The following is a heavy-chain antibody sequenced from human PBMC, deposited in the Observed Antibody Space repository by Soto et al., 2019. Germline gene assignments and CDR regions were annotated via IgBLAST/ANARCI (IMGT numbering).Heavy chain of an antibody. CDR3: ARDRNYYDSSGYYSQNAFDI. CDR1: GYTFTSYA. V-gene: IGHV1-3*01. D-gene: IGHD3-22*01. Sequence: QVQLVQSGAEVKKPGASVKVSCKASGYTFTSYAMHWVRQAPGQRLEWMGWINAGNGNTKYSQKFQGRVTITWDTAASTAYMELSSLRAEDTAVYYCARDRNYYDSSGYYSQNAFDIWGQGTMVTVSS. CDR2: INAGNGNT. J-gene: IGHJ3*02.